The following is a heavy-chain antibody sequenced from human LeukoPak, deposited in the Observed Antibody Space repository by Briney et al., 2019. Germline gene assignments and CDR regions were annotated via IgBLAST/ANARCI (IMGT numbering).Heavy chain of an antibody. Sequence: GGSLRLSCAASGFTFSSYSMNWVRQAPGKGLEWVSYISSSSSTIYYAASVKGRFTISRDNAKNSLYLQMNSLRDEDTAVYYCAREGEVDTAMGTGYYYGMDVWGQGTTVTVSS. D-gene: IGHD5-18*01. CDR2: ISSSSSTI. CDR1: GFTFSSYS. J-gene: IGHJ6*02. CDR3: AREGEVDTAMGTGYYYGMDV. V-gene: IGHV3-48*02.